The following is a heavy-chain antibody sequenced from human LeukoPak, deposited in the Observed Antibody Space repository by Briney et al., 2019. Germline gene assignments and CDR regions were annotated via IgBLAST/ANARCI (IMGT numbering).Heavy chain of an antibody. Sequence: GASVKVSCKASGYTFTGYYMLWVRQAPAQGLEWMGWINPNSGGTNYAQKFQGRVTMTRDTSISTAYMELSRLRSDDTAVYYCARELVVVPAVPYYYYYGMDVWGQGTTVTVSS. J-gene: IGHJ6*02. D-gene: IGHD2-2*01. V-gene: IGHV1-2*02. CDR1: GYTFTGYY. CDR3: ARELVVVPAVPYYYYYGMDV. CDR2: INPNSGGT.